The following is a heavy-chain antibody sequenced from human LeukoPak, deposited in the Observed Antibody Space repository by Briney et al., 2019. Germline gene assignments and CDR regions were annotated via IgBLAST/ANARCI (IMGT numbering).Heavy chain of an antibody. J-gene: IGHJ4*02. D-gene: IGHD1-26*01. CDR1: GFTFGKYW. CDR2: ISGGGGST. Sequence: GGSLRLSCVASGFTFGKYWMSWVRQAPGKGLEWVSTISGGGGSTYYADSVKGRFTISRDNSKNTLYLQVNSLRAEDTAVYYCAKGGKWDVTPFDYWGQGTLVTVSS. V-gene: IGHV3-23*01. CDR3: AKGGKWDVTPFDY.